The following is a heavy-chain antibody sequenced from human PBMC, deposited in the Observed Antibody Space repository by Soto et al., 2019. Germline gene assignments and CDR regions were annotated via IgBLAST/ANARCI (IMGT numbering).Heavy chain of an antibody. CDR1: GFSLSSTRMA. J-gene: IGHJ4*02. Sequence: QITLKESGPTLVQPTQTLTLTCTFSGFSLSSTRMAVGWIRQPPGKALEWLALIYWDDDKRYSPFLKSRLTIPKDTAKNQVVLTMSNMDPVDTARYYCAHIVVAGLGYYFDDWGQGTLGTVSS. CDR3: AHIVVAGLGYYFDD. V-gene: IGHV2-5*02. CDR2: IYWDDDK. D-gene: IGHD6-19*01.